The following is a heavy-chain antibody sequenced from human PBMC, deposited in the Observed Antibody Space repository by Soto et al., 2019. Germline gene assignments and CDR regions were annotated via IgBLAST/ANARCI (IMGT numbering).Heavy chain of an antibody. D-gene: IGHD5-12*01. CDR3: ARDEGSGYEPFDY. CDR1: GFSFSDYY. V-gene: IGHV3-11*01. CDR2: ISSSGRTI. J-gene: IGHJ4*02. Sequence: GGSLRLSCAASGFSFSDYYMSWIRQAPGKGLEGVSYISSSGRTIYYADSVKGRFTISRDNAKNSLYLQMNSLRAEDTAVYYCARDEGSGYEPFDYLGQGTLVTVSS.